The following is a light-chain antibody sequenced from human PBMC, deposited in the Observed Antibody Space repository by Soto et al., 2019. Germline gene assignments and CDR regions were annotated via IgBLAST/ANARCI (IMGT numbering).Light chain of an antibody. V-gene: IGKV3-15*01. Sequence: EIVMTQSPATLSVSPGERAALSCRASQSVSSNLAWYQQKPGQAPRLLIYGASTRATGIPARFSGSGSGTEFTLTISSLQSEDFAVYYCQQYNYWPTFGQGTKV. CDR2: GAS. J-gene: IGKJ1*01. CDR3: QQYNYWPT. CDR1: QSVSSN.